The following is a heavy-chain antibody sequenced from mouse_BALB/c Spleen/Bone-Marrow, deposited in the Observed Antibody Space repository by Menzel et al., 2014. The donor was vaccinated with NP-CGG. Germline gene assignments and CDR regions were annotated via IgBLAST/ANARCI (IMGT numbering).Heavy chain of an antibody. J-gene: IGHJ2*01. CDR2: IYPGNVNT. CDR1: GYTFTSYY. Sequence: QVQLQQSGPELVKPGASVRISCKASGYTFTSYYIHWVKRRPGQGLEWIGWIYPGNVNTKYNEKFKGKATLTADKSSSTAYMQLSSLTSEDSAVYFCAREGYERYFDYWGQGTTLTVSS. CDR3: AREGYERYFDY. V-gene: IGHV1S56*01. D-gene: IGHD2-14*01.